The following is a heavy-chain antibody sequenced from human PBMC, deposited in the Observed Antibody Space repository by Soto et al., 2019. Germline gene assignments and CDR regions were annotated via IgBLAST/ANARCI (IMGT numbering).Heavy chain of an antibody. CDR3: AKDSELGGWQWLVRYFDY. V-gene: IGHV3-23*01. CDR1: GFTFSSYA. J-gene: IGHJ4*02. D-gene: IGHD6-19*01. Sequence: EVQLLESGGGLVQPGGSLRLSCAASGFTFSSYAMSWVRQAPGKGLEWVSAISGSGGSTYYADSVKGRFTISRDNSKNTLHLQMNSLRAEDTAVYYCAKDSELGGWQWLVRYFDYWGQGTLVTVSS. CDR2: ISGSGGST.